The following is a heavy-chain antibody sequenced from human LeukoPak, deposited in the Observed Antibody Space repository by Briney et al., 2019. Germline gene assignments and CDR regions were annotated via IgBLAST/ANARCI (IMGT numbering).Heavy chain of an antibody. CDR1: GFTFSDYY. J-gene: IGHJ4*02. Sequence: PGGSLRLSCAASGFTFSDYYMSWIRQAPGKGLEWVSYISGSSSYTSYADSVKGRFTISRDNAKTSLYLQLNSLRAEDTAVYYCARDYGSGSYSTFDYWGQGTLVTVSS. V-gene: IGHV3-11*05. CDR2: ISGSSSYT. CDR3: ARDYGSGSYSTFDY. D-gene: IGHD3-10*01.